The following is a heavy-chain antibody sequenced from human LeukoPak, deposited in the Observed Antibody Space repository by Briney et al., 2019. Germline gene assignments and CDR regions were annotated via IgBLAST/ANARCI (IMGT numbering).Heavy chain of an antibody. Sequence: ASVKVSCKASGYIFTSYGFSWVRQAPGQGLEWMGWISAYNGRTIYTQRLQGRLTMTTDTSTSTAYMELRSLRSDDTAVYYCARGSYDFWSGYYRIGGVWGKGTTVTVSS. CDR1: GYIFTSYG. J-gene: IGHJ6*04. D-gene: IGHD3-3*01. V-gene: IGHV1-18*01. CDR2: ISAYNGRT. CDR3: ARGSYDFWSGYYRIGGV.